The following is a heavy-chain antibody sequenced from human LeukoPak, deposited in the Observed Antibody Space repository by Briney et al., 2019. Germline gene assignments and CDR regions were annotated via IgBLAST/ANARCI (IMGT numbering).Heavy chain of an antibody. CDR1: GYTFINYA. V-gene: IGHV1-3*01. D-gene: IGHD1-26*01. CDR2: INAGDGNT. Sequence: GASVKVSCKASGYTFINYAVHWVRQAPGQGLEWMGWINAGDGNTRYSQRFQDRFTVPRDTSATTAYMEMRSLNFDDTAVYYCALGAYDFWGQGTLLTVST. CDR3: ALGAYDF. J-gene: IGHJ4*02.